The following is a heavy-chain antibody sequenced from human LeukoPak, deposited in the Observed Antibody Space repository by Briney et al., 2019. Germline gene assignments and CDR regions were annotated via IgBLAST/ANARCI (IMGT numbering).Heavy chain of an antibody. CDR3: ARDAAYYYDRSGYYDDAFDI. Sequence: SETLSLTCTVSGGSISSYYWSWLRQPPGKGLEWIGYIYYSGSTNYNPSLKSRVTISVDTSKTQFSLKLSSVTAADTAVYYCARDAAYYYDRSGYYDDAFDIWGQGTMVTVSS. CDR2: IYYSGST. D-gene: IGHD3-22*01. V-gene: IGHV4-59*01. CDR1: GGSISSYY. J-gene: IGHJ3*02.